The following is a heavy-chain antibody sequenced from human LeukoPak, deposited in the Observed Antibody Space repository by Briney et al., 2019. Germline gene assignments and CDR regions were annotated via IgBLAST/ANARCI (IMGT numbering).Heavy chain of an antibody. V-gene: IGHV3-30*18. CDR1: GLTFSTYG. J-gene: IGHJ4*02. CDR2: ISYEGSIK. D-gene: IGHD6-13*01. CDR3: AKDIIRAAAGTFDY. Sequence: PGGSLRLSCAASGLTFSTYGMHWVRQAPGKGLEWVTFISYEGSIKRYADSVKGRFTISRDNSKNTLYLQMNSLRAEDTAVYYCAKDIIRAAAGTFDYWGQGTLVTVSS.